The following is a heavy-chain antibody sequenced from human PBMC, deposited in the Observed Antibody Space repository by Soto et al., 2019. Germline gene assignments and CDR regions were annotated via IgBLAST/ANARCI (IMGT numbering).Heavy chain of an antibody. Sequence: GGSLRLSCAASGFTFSSYWMHWVRQAPGKGLVWVSRINSDGSSTSYADSVKGRFTISRDNAKNTLYLQMSSLRAEDTAVYYCRTYDFWSGAAFDIWGQGTMVTVSS. D-gene: IGHD3-3*01. V-gene: IGHV3-74*01. CDR2: INSDGSST. CDR3: RTYDFWSGAAFDI. CDR1: GFTFSSYW. J-gene: IGHJ3*02.